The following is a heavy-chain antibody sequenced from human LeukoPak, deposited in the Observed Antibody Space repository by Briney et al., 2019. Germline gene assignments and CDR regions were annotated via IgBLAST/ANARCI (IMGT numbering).Heavy chain of an antibody. D-gene: IGHD3-3*01. V-gene: IGHV4-34*01. CDR2: INHSGST. J-gene: IGHJ5*02. CDR1: GGSFSGYY. CDR3: ARARGNYDFWSGYRNWFDP. Sequence: SETLSLTCAVYGGSFSGYYWSWIRQPPGKGLEWIGEINHSGSTNYNPSPKSRVTISVDTSKNQFSLKLSSVTAADTAVYYCARARGNYDFWSGYRNWFDPWGQGTLVTVSS.